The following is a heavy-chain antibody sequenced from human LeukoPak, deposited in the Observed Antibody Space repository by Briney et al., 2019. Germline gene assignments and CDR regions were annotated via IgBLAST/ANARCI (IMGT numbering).Heavy chain of an antibody. D-gene: IGHD3-16*01. CDR1: GFTFDDYA. CDR3: SKDLHRLWEFYSLDI. Sequence: GRSLRLSCAASGFTFDDYAMHWVRQAPGKGLEWVSGISWNSGSICYADSVKGRFTISRDNAKNTLYLQMNSLRAEDTASYYCSKDLHRLWEFYSLDIWGQGTMVTVSS. J-gene: IGHJ3*02. V-gene: IGHV3-9*01. CDR2: ISWNSGSI.